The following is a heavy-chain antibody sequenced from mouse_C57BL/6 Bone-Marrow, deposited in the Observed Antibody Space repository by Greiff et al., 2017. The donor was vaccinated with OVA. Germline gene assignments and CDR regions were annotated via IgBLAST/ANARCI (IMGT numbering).Heavy chain of an antibody. CDR3: ARLDAMDY. J-gene: IGHJ4*01. Sequence: DVKLVESGGGLVQPGGSLKLSCAASGFTFSDFYMYWIRKTPEKRLEWVAYISNGGGRTYYPDTVKGRFTISRDNAKNTLYLQMSRLKSEDTAMYYCARLDAMDYWGQGTSVTVSS. CDR1: GFTFSDFY. CDR2: ISNGGGRT. V-gene: IGHV5-12*01.